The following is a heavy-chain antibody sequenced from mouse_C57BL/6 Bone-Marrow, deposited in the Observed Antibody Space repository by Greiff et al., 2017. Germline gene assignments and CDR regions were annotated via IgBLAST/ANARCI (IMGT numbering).Heavy chain of an antibody. V-gene: IGHV1-63*01. Sequence: QVQLQQSGAELVRPGTSVTMSCKASGYTFTNSWIGWAKQRPGHGLEWIGDIYPGGGYTNYNEKFKGKATLTADKSSSTAYMQFSSLTSEDSASYDGARLTGTGYYCDYWGQGTTLTVSS. CDR3: ARLTGTGYYCDY. D-gene: IGHD4-1*01. J-gene: IGHJ2*01. CDR2: IYPGGGYT. CDR1: GYTFTNSW.